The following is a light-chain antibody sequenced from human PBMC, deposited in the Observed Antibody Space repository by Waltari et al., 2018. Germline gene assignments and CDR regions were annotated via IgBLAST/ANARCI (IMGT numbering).Light chain of an antibody. CDR1: QSVSSN. CDR2: GAS. J-gene: IGKJ1*01. Sequence: EIVMTQSPATLSVSPGGRATLSGRASQSVSSNLAWYQQKPGQAHRLLIYGASTRATCIPARFSGSGSGTEFTLTISSLQSEDFAVYYCQQSSNWPRTFGQGTKVEIK. CDR3: QQSSNWPRT. V-gene: IGKV3-15*01.